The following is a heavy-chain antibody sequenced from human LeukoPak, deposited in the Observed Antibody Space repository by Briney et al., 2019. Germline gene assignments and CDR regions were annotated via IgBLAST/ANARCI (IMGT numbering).Heavy chain of an antibody. CDR2: IYHSGNT. V-gene: IGHV4-38-2*02. CDR1: GYSISSGYS. CDR3: ARLSVPALYGSGSHFVDV. Sequence: SETLSLTCTVSGYSISSGYSWGWIRQPPGKGLEWIGSIYHSGNTYYNPSLKRRVTISVDTSKNQFSLNLSSVTAADTAVYSCARLSVPALYGSGSHFVDVWGKGTTVTVSS. J-gene: IGHJ6*04. D-gene: IGHD3-10*01.